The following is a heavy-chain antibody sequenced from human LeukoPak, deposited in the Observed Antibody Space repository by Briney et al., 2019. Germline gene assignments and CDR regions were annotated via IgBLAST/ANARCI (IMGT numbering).Heavy chain of an antibody. CDR3: AIRRGYSGYDY. D-gene: IGHD5-12*01. CDR2: INHSGYN. V-gene: IGHV4-34*01. J-gene: IGHJ4*02. CDR1: GGSFSGYY. Sequence: PSETLSLTCAVYGGSFSGYYWSWIRQPPGKGLEWIGEINHSGYNNYNPSLKSRDTILVDMSKNQFSLKLSSDTAADTAVYYCAIRRGYSGYDYWGQGTLVTVSS.